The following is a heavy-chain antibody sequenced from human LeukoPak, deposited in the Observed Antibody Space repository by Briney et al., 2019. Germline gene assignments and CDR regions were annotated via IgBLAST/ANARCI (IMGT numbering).Heavy chain of an antibody. CDR1: GFTFSSYG. D-gene: IGHD3-3*01. CDR2: IRYDGSNK. Sequence: HPGGSLRLSCAASGFTFSSYGMHWVRQAPGKGLEWVAFIRYDGSNKYYADSVKGRFTISRDNSKNTLYLQMNSLRAEDTAVYYCAKDRRFLEWLLYRLGAFDIWGQGTMVTVSS. J-gene: IGHJ3*02. V-gene: IGHV3-30*02. CDR3: AKDRRFLEWLLYRLGAFDI.